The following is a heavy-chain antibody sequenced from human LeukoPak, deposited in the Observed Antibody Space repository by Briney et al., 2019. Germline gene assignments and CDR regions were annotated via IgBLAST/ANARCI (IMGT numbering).Heavy chain of an antibody. Sequence: ASVKVSCKASGFTFTSSAMQWVRQARGQRLEWIGWIVVGSGNANYAQKFQERVTITRDMSTSTAYMELSSLRSEDTAVYYCAADRYYYGSGSLDYWGQGTLVTVSS. J-gene: IGHJ4*02. CDR2: IVVGSGNA. CDR1: GFTFTSSA. V-gene: IGHV1-58*02. D-gene: IGHD3-10*01. CDR3: AADRYYYGSGSLDY.